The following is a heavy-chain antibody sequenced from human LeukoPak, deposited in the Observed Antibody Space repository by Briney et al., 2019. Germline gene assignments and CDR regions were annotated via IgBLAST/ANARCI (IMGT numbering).Heavy chain of an antibody. J-gene: IGHJ4*02. CDR2: IFHRGGT. V-gene: IGHV4-30-4*01. D-gene: IGHD2-15*01. CDR3: VREILYCSGGSCYRGPFDN. CDR1: NDSISSGDYY. Sequence: PSETLSLTCTVSNDSISSGDYYWNWIRQPPGKGLEWIGYIFHRGGTSYNPSLKSRILFSVDTSQNQFSLKLNSVTAADTAVYYCVREILYCSGGSCYRGPFDNWGQGTLVTVSS.